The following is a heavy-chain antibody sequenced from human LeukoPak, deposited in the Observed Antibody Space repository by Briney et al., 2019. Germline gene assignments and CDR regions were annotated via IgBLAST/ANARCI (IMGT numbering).Heavy chain of an antibody. D-gene: IGHD1-26*01. J-gene: IGHJ4*02. CDR1: GGSFNGYY. CDR2: INHSGST. Sequence: SETLSLTCAVFGGSFNGYYWSWIRQPPGKGLEWIGEINHSGSTNYNPSLKSRVTISVDTSKNQLSLKLSSVTAADTAVYYCARGFVGSGGDYWGQGTLVTVSS. V-gene: IGHV4-34*01. CDR3: ARGFVGSGGDY.